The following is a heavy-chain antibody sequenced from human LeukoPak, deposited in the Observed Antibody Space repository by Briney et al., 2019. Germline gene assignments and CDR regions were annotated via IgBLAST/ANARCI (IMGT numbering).Heavy chain of an antibody. CDR1: KFTFSHYG. V-gene: IGHV3-30*18. CDR2: ISGDGSIK. J-gene: IGHJ4*02. CDR3: VKEYHSRGFGAYFDY. D-gene: IGHD3-3*01. Sequence: PGGSLRLSCSASKFTFSHYGMQWVRQAPGKGLEWVAVISGDGSIKICADSVKGRFTLSRDNSINTVDLQMNSLRAEDTAVYYCVKEYHSRGFGAYFDYWGQGTLVTVSS.